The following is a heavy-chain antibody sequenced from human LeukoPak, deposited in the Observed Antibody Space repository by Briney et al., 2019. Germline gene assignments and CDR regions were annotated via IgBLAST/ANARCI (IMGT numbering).Heavy chain of an antibody. CDR3: AKDPSSLLWFGELSYFDY. Sequence: GGSLRLSCAASGFTFSSYAMSWVRQAPGKGLEWVSAISGSGGSTYYADSVKGRFTISRDNSKNTLYLQMNSLRAEDTAVYYCAKDPSSLLWFGELSYFDYWGQGTLVTVSS. D-gene: IGHD3-10*01. CDR1: GFTFSSYA. V-gene: IGHV3-23*01. J-gene: IGHJ4*02. CDR2: ISGSGGST.